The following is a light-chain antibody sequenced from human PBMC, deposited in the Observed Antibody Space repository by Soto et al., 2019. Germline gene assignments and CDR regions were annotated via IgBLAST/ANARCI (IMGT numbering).Light chain of an antibody. CDR3: QQRSNWPIT. CDR2: DAS. Sequence: EIGLTQSPATLSLSTRERATLSCTTNQSVSSSFAWYQQKPGRAPRLLIYDASNRATGIPARFIGSGSGTDFTLTISSLEPEDFAVYYCQQRSNWPITFGQGTRLDIK. CDR1: QSVSSS. V-gene: IGKV3-11*01. J-gene: IGKJ5*01.